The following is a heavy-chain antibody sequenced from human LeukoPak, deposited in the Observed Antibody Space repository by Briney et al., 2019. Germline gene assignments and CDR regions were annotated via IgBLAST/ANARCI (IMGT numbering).Heavy chain of an antibody. J-gene: IGHJ4*02. V-gene: IGHV4-39*01. CDR2: IYSGGGT. CDR3: ARRNYGGTLKY. D-gene: IGHD4-23*01. Sequence: SETLSLTCTVSGGSLTSGSYYWAWIRQPPGKGLEWIGSIYSGGGTFYHPSLRTRVTISVDASQKQFSLTLPSVTAADTAVYYCARRNYGGTLKYWGQGTLVTVSS. CDR1: GGSLTSGSYY.